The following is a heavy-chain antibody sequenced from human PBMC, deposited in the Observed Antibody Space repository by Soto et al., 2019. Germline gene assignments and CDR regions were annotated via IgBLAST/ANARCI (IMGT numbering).Heavy chain of an antibody. D-gene: IGHD2-15*01. V-gene: IGHV4-59*08. CDR1: GGSISSYY. J-gene: IGHJ6*03. CDR2: IYYSGST. CDR3: ASTVVAARRGYYYYYMDV. Sequence: QVQLQESGPGLVKPSETLSLTCTVSGGSISSYYWSWIRQPPGKGLEWIGYIYYSGSTNYNPSLNSRVTISVDTSKNQFSLKLSSVTAADTAVYYCASTVVAARRGYYYYYMDVWGKGTTVTVSS.